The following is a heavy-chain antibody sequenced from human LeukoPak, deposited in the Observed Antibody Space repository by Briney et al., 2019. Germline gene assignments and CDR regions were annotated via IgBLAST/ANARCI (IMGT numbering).Heavy chain of an antibody. D-gene: IGHD2-21*01. CDR1: GGSISSSSYY. J-gene: IGHJ3*02. CDR2: SYYSGST. Sequence: PSETLSLACTVSGGSISSSSYYWGWIRQPPGKGREWIGSSYYSGSTYYNPSLKSRVTISVDTSKNQFSLKLSSVTAADTAVYYCARQQNIVVVIAIAPDAFDIWGQGTMVTVSS. CDR3: ARQQNIVVVIAIAPDAFDI. V-gene: IGHV4-39*01.